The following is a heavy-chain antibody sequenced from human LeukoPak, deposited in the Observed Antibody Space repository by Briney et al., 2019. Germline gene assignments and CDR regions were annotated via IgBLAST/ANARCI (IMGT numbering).Heavy chain of an antibody. Sequence: ASAKVSCKASGYTFTGYYMHWVRQAPGQGLEWMGRINPNSGGTNYAQKFQGRVTMTRDTSISTAHMELSRLRSDDTAVYYCARSLLTMVRGGPYNWFDPWGQGTLVTVSS. CDR2: INPNSGGT. CDR3: ARSLLTMVRGGPYNWFDP. CDR1: GYTFTGYY. V-gene: IGHV1-2*06. D-gene: IGHD3-10*01. J-gene: IGHJ5*02.